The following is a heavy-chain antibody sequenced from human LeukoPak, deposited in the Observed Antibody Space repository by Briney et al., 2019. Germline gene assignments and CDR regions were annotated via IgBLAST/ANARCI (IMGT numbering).Heavy chain of an antibody. CDR2: IIPIFGTA. CDR1: GGTFSSYA. J-gene: IGHJ3*02. CDR3: ARAIMNYYDSSGRDAFDI. V-gene: IGHV1-69*05. Sequence: SVKVSXKASGGTFSSYAISWVRQAPGQGLEWMGRIIPIFGTANYAQKFQGRVTITTDESTSTAYMELSSLRSEGTAVYYCARAIMNYYDSSGRDAFDIWGQGTMVTVSS. D-gene: IGHD3-22*01.